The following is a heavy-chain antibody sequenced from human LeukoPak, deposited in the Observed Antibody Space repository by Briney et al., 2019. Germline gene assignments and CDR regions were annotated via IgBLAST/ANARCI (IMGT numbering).Heavy chain of an antibody. CDR1: GYIFTNYW. J-gene: IGHJ3*02. CDR3: AGRVGYCSGGSCPRAFDI. CDR2: IYPGDSDT. V-gene: IGHV5-51*01. D-gene: IGHD2-15*01. Sequence: GESLKISCKGSGYIFTNYWIGWVRQMPGKGLEWMGIIYPGDSDTRYSPSFQGQVTISADKSISTAYLQWSSLKASDTAMYYCAGRVGYCSGGSCPRAFDIWGQGTMVTVSS.